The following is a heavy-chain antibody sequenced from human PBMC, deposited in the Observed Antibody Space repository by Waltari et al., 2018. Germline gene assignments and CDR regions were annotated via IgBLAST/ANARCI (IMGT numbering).Heavy chain of an antibody. CDR1: GSTFTGYY. V-gene: IGHV1-2*02. Sequence: QVQLVQSGAEVKKPGASVQVSCKASGSTFTGYYIPWVRPAPGPGRAWMGWINPNSGGTNYAQKFQGRVTMTRDTSISTAYMELSRLRSDDTAVYYCARDLNEGTMIVAWGWFDPWGQGTLVTVSS. CDR2: INPNSGGT. J-gene: IGHJ5*02. CDR3: ARDLNEGTMIVAWGWFDP. D-gene: IGHD3-22*01.